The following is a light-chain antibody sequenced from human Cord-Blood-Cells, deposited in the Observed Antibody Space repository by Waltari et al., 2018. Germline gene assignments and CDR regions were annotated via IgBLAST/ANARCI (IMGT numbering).Light chain of an antibody. J-gene: IGLJ3*02. CDR2: DVS. CDR1: SSDVGGYNH. Sequence: QSALPQPASVSGSPGQSITISCTGTSSDVGGYNHVSWYQQHPDKAPQLMIYDVSKRPSWVSNRLYGSKSGNTASQTISGLQAEDEADYDCSSYTSSSTMVFGGGTKLTVL. V-gene: IGLV2-14*01. CDR3: SSYTSSSTMV.